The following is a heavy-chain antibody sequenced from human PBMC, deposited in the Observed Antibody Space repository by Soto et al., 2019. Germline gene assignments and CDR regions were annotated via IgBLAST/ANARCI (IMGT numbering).Heavy chain of an antibody. CDR3: ARAHRAGRDIQYDL. CDR1: GGSISSSGYY. J-gene: IGHJ4*02. CDR2: IYYSGST. Sequence: PSETLSLTCTVSGGSISSSGYYWGWIRQHPGKGLEWIGYIYYSGSTYYNPSLKSRVTISVDTSKNQFSLKLSSVTAADTAVYYCARAHRAGRDIQYDLGGQGPLVTV. V-gene: IGHV4-31*03. D-gene: IGHD6-6*01.